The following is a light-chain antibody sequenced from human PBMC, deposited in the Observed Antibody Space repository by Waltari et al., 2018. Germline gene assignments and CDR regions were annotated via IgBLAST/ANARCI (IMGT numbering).Light chain of an antibody. CDR1: SSNIGTSF. V-gene: IGLV1-47*01. Sequence: QSVLTQPPSVSGTPGQRVTISCSGGSSNIGTSFVYWNQQLPGTVPHLLMNRNNQRPSGGPERFSASKSGTSASLAISGLRSEDEADYFCASWDDSLSSVLFGGGTK. CDR3: ASWDDSLSSVL. J-gene: IGLJ2*01. CDR2: RNN.